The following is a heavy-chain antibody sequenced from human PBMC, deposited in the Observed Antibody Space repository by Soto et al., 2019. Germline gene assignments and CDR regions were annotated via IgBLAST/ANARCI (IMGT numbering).Heavy chain of an antibody. D-gene: IGHD3-16*01. Sequence: QVQLQESGPGLVKPSETLSLTCTVSGGSVSSSTYYWSWIRQPPGKGLEWIGYIYYTGGTNYNPSLQTRVPISVDTSKTQSSLELGSVTAADTAVYHCAGYGGALDPWGQGTLVTVSS. CDR2: IYYTGGT. CDR3: AGYGGALDP. V-gene: IGHV4-61*01. CDR1: GGSVSSSTYY. J-gene: IGHJ5*02.